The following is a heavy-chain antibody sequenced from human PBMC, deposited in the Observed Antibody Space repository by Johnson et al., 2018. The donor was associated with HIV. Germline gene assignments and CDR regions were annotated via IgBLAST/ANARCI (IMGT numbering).Heavy chain of an antibody. CDR2: IGTAGDT. CDR1: GFSFSDYD. CDR3: ARGGSSGWSGFLAFDI. Sequence: VQLVESGGGVVRPGGSLRLSCAASGFSFSDYDMHWVPQLTGKSLEWVSAIGTAGDTFYPGSVKGRFTISRENPKNSLYLQMNSLRAGDTAIYYCARGGSSGWSGFLAFDIWGQGTMVTVSS. D-gene: IGHD6-19*01. V-gene: IGHV3-13*01. J-gene: IGHJ3*02.